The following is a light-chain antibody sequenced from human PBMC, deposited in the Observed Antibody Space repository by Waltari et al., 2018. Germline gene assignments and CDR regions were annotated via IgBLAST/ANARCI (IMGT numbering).Light chain of an antibody. Sequence: QSALTQPASVSGSPGQSITISCTGTSSDVGSYNSVSWYQDHPGQGPKVMIYDVSNRPAGVSARFSGSKSGNTDSLTISGLQAEDEADYYCSSQSSNNVVLFGGGTKLTVL. V-gene: IGLV2-14*03. CDR1: SSDVGSYNS. CDR2: DVS. CDR3: SSQSSNNVVL. J-gene: IGLJ2*01.